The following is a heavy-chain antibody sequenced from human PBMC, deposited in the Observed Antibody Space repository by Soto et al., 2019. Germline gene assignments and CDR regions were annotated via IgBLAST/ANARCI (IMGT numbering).Heavy chain of an antibody. J-gene: IGHJ4*02. Sequence: QVQLVSSGAEVKKPGASVKVSCRASGYTFTAYYIHWVRQAPGQGLQWVGWINPNSGATDYAQKFQGRVTMTRDPSISTVYMEVTRLRSDDTALYFCARAAPLRYSGYALDHWGQGTRVTVST. CDR1: GYTFTAYY. CDR2: INPNSGAT. CDR3: ARAAPLRYSGYALDH. V-gene: IGHV1-2*02. D-gene: IGHD5-12*01.